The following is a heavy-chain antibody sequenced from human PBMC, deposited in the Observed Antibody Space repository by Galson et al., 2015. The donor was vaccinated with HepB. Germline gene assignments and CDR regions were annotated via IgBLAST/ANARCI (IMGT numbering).Heavy chain of an antibody. CDR2: INPNSGGT. CDR1: GSTFTGYY. J-gene: IGHJ4*02. Sequence: SVTVSCKASGSTFTGYYMHWVRQAPGQGLEWMGWINPNSGGTNYAQKFQGRVTMTRDTSISTAYMELSRLRSDDTAVYYCARLGGMATITSLGYWGQGTLVTVSS. D-gene: IGHD5-24*01. V-gene: IGHV1-2*02. CDR3: ARLGGMATITSLGY.